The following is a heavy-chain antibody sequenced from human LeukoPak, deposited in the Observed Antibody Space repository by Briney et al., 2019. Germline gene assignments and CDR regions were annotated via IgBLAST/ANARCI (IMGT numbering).Heavy chain of an antibody. D-gene: IGHD5-24*01. CDR3: ARDGYNRKAPVDY. CDR1: EDTFTSHY. V-gene: IGHV1-46*01. Sequence: ASVKVSCKASEDTFTSHYMHWVRQAPGQGLEWMGFFNPTGGRTAYAQKFQGRLTMARDMSTSTLYMDLSSLTSEDTAVYYCARDGYNRKAPVDYWGQGTLVTVSS. CDR2: FNPTGGRT. J-gene: IGHJ4*02.